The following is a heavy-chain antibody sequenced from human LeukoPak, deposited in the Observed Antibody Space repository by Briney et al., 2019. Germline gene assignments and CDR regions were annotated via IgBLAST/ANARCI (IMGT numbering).Heavy chain of an antibody. J-gene: IGHJ4*02. D-gene: IGHD6-19*01. CDR1: GYTLTSYY. Sequence: ASVTVSCTASGYTLTSYYMHWVRQAPGQGLEWMGIINPSGGTTTYAQKFQGRVTMTRDTSTSTVYMEVSSLRSEDTAVYYCARAGGVAATATDFDYWGQGTLVTVPS. V-gene: IGHV1-46*01. CDR2: INPSGGTT. CDR3: ARAGGVAATATDFDY.